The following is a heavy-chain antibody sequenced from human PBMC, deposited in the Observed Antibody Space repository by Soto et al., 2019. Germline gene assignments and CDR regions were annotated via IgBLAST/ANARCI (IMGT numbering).Heavy chain of an antibody. CDR2: VESGGST. CDR1: GGSIISSNFY. J-gene: IGHJ5*02. CDR3: ASHVRGAVTMNWFGP. Sequence: QLQESGPGLVKPSETLSLTCTVSGGSIISSNFYWGWIRQPPGKGLEWIGSVESGGSTYYNPSFRSRVTLSADTSKNQFSLTMTSVTAADTAVYYCASHVRGAVTMNWFGPWGLGTPVTVSS. V-gene: IGHV4-39*01. D-gene: IGHD3-10*02.